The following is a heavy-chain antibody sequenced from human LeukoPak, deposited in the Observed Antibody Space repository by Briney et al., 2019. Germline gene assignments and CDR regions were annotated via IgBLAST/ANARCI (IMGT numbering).Heavy chain of an antibody. D-gene: IGHD3-22*01. CDR3: ARGVRYDSSGYYFEEGDSPLDY. CDR2: INHSGST. V-gene: IGHV4-34*01. Sequence: SETLSLTCAVYGGSFSGYYWSWIRQPPGKGLEWIGEINHSGSTNYNPSLKSRVTISVDTSKNQFSLKLSSVTAADTAVYYCARGVRYDSSGYYFEEGDSPLDYWGQGTLVTVSS. J-gene: IGHJ4*02. CDR1: GGSFSGYY.